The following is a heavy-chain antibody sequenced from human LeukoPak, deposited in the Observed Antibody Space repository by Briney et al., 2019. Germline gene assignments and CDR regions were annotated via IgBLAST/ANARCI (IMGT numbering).Heavy chain of an antibody. J-gene: IGHJ1*01. CDR1: GGTFSSYA. Sequence: ASVKVSCKASGGTFSSYAISWVRQAPGQGLEWMGGIIPIFGTANYAKKFQGRVTITADESTSTAYMELSSLRSEDTAVYYCASRCGSTSCYTGFQHWGQGTLVTVSS. D-gene: IGHD2-2*02. CDR2: IIPIFGTA. CDR3: ASRCGSTSCYTGFQH. V-gene: IGHV1-69*13.